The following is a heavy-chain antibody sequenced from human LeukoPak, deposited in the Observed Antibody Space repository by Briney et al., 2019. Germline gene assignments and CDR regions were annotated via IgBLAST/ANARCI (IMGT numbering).Heavy chain of an antibody. V-gene: IGHV3-53*04. D-gene: IGHD3-9*01. CDR3: ARGGFYDILTGYSDY. J-gene: IGHJ4*02. CDR2: IYSGGST. CDR1: GFTFSSYA. Sequence: QAGGSLRLSCAASGFTFSSYAMSWVRQAPGKGLEWVSVIYSGGSTYYADSVKGRFTISRHNSKNTLYLQMDSLGAEDTAVYYCARGGFYDILTGYSDYWGQGTLVTVSS.